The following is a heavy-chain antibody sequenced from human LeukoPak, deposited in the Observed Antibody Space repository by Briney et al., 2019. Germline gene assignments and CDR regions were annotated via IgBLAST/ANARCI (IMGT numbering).Heavy chain of an antibody. V-gene: IGHV1-69*13. CDR2: IIPIFGTA. CDR1: GGTFSSYA. D-gene: IGHD3-10*01. J-gene: IGHJ4*02. CDR3: ASLSGSLFDY. Sequence: GASVKVSCKASGGTFSSYAISWVRQAPGQGLEWMGGIIPIFGTANYAQKFQGRVTITADESTSTAYMELSSLSSEDTAVYYCASLSGSLFDYWGQGTLVTVSS.